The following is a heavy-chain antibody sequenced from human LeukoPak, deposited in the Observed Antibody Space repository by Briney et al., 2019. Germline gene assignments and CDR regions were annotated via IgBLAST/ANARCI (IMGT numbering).Heavy chain of an antibody. CDR2: IWNYGSKS. CDR3: ARFRSGWYMDY. V-gene: IGHV3-33*01. Sequence: GGSLRLSCAASGFTFSSYGMHWVRQAPGKGLEWVAVIWNYGSKSKYPDSVKGRFTISRDDSKNTLFLQMSSLRVEDTAVYYCARFRSGWYMDYWGQGTLVTVSS. D-gene: IGHD6-19*01. CDR1: GFTFSSYG. J-gene: IGHJ4*02.